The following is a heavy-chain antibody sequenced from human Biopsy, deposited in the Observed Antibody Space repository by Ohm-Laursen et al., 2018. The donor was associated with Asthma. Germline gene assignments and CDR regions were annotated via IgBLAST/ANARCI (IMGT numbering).Heavy chain of an antibody. J-gene: IGHJ1*01. CDR1: GFTFGDYW. CDR3: ARTFHFWSPYHAEHYQL. CDR2: IKHDGTEK. Sequence: GSLRLSCSASGFTFGDYWMRWVRQVPGKGLEWVANIKHDGTEKNHVDSLKGRFTISRDNAKNSLYLQMNSLRAEDTAVYYCARTFHFWSPYHAEHYQLWGQGTLVTVPS. V-gene: IGHV3-7*01. D-gene: IGHD3-3*02.